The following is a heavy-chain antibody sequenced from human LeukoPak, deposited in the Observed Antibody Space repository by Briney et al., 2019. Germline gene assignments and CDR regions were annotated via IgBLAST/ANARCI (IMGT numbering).Heavy chain of an antibody. CDR3: AKDHVTMIVVVIPYFDY. Sequence: GGSLRLSCAASGFTFSSYGMHWVRQAPGKGLEWVAFIRYDGSNKYYADSVKGRFTISRDNSKNTLYLQMNSLRAEDTAVYYCAKDHVTMIVVVIPYFDYWGQGTLVTVSS. CDR2: IRYDGSNK. J-gene: IGHJ4*02. CDR1: GFTFSSYG. D-gene: IGHD3-22*01. V-gene: IGHV3-30*02.